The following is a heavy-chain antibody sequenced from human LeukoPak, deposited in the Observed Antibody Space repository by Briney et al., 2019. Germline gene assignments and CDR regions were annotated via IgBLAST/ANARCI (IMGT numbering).Heavy chain of an antibody. Sequence: TGGSLRLSCAASGFTVSSSYMSWVRQAPGKGLEWVSVIYSGGRTYYPDSVKGRFTISRHNSKNTVYLQMNSLRAGDTAIYYCARSSTYHFDHWGQGTLVTVSS. CDR2: IYSGGRT. D-gene: IGHD2-2*01. V-gene: IGHV3-53*04. J-gene: IGHJ4*02. CDR1: GFTVSSSY. CDR3: ARSSTYHFDH.